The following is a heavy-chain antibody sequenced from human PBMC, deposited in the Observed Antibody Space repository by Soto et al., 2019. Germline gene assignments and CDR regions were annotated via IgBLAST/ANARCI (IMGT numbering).Heavy chain of an antibody. CDR1: GGSISSSSYY. Sequence: QLQLQESGPGLVKPSETLSLTCTVSGGSISSSSYYWGWSRQPPGKGLEWIGSIYYGGSTYYNPSLKSRVTITVDTSKNPFSLKLSSVTDADTAVYYCARRIMITFGGVIVTYYFDYLGQGTLVTVSS. V-gene: IGHV4-39*01. CDR2: IYYGGST. J-gene: IGHJ4*02. D-gene: IGHD3-16*02. CDR3: ARRIMITFGGVIVTYYFDY.